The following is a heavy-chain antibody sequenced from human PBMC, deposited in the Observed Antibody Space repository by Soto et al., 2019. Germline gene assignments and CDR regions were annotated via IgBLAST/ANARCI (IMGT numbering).Heavy chain of an antibody. Sequence: GGSLRLSCAVSGFTFSSYGMHWVRQAPGKGLEWVAHISYDGSNEHYVDSVKGRFTISRDNSKNTLYLQMNSLRAEDTAVYYCAKDTYFLNRTGSYKFDNWGQETPLTISS. V-gene: IGHV3-30*18. CDR1: GFTFSSYG. J-gene: IGHJ4*02. CDR2: ISYDGSNE. D-gene: IGHD3-9*01. CDR3: AKDTYFLNRTGSYKFDN.